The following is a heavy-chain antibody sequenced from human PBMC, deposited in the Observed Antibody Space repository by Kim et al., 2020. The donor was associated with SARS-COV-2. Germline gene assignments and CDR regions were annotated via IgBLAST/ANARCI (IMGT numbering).Heavy chain of an antibody. J-gene: IGHJ1*01. Sequence: GGSLRLSCAVSELTFSDHYMDWVRQAPGKGLEWIGRIRNKGSSYTTEYAAPVKGRFTISRDDSRRTVYLQMNSLKTEDTALYYCSRVFGRHYDPLTGYWDGAGAEWGQGTLVTVPS. CDR1: ELTFSDHY. CDR2: IRNKGSSYTT. D-gene: IGHD3-9*01. CDR3: SRVFGRHYDPLTGYWDGAGAE. V-gene: IGHV3-72*01.